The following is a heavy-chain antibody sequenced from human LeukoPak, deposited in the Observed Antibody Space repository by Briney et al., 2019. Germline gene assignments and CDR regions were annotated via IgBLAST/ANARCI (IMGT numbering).Heavy chain of an antibody. D-gene: IGHD2-15*01. V-gene: IGHV3-21*01. CDR1: GFTFSSHS. J-gene: IGHJ4*02. CDR3: ASLYCSGGSCYFDY. Sequence: GGSLRLSCAASGFTFSSHSMNWVRQAPGKGLEWVSSISSSSSYIYYADSVKGRFTISRDNAKNSLYLQMNSLRAEDTAVYYCASLYCSGGSCYFDYWGQGTLATVSS. CDR2: ISSSSSYI.